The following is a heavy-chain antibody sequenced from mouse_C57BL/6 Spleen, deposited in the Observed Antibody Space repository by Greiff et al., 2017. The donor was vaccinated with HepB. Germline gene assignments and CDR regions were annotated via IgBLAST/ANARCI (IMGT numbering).Heavy chain of an antibody. Sequence: VKLQESGADLARPGASVKMSCKASGYTFTSYTMHWVKQRPGQGLEWIGYINPSSGYTKYPQTFKDKVTLTADKSSSTAYMQLSSLTSEDSAVYNCAGADSNYRYFDVWGTGTSVTVSS. CDR2: INPSSGYT. J-gene: IGHJ1*03. CDR1: GYTFTSYT. CDR3: AGADSNYRYFDV. V-gene: IGHV1-4*01. D-gene: IGHD2-5*01.